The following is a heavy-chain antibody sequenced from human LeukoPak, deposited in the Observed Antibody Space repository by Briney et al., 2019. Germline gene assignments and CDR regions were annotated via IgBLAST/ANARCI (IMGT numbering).Heavy chain of an antibody. V-gene: IGHV3-23*01. CDR1: GFTFSSYA. CDR3: ARRDTAMVTSDY. Sequence: GGSLRLSCAASGFTFSSYAMSWVRQAPGKGLEWVSAISGSGGSTYYADSVKGRFTISRDNSKNTLYLQMNSLRAEDTAVYYCARRDTAMVTSDYWGQGTLVTVSS. D-gene: IGHD5-18*01. J-gene: IGHJ4*02. CDR2: ISGSGGST.